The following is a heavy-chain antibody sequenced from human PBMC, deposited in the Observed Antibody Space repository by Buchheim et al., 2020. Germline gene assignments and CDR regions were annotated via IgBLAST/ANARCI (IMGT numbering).Heavy chain of an antibody. V-gene: IGHV1-2*04. Sequence: QVQLVQSGAEVMKPGASVKVSCKASGYTFTGYYMHWVRQAPGQGLEWMGWINPNSGGPNYAQKFQGWVTMTRDTSISTAYMELSRLRSDDTAVYYCARGPDYYGSGSYSTDFDYWGQGTL. CDR3: ARGPDYYGSGSYSTDFDY. D-gene: IGHD3-10*01. CDR1: GYTFTGYY. CDR2: INPNSGGP. J-gene: IGHJ4*02.